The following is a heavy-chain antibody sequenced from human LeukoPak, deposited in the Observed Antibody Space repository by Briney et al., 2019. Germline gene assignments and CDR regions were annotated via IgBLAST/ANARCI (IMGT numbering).Heavy chain of an antibody. V-gene: IGHV4-59*08. Sequence: SETLSLTCTVSGGSISTYYWSWIRQPPGKGLERIGYIYYSGSTNYNPSLKSRVTISVDTSKNQFSLKLSSVTAADTAVYYCARPDSGYSYGSPSAFDIWGQGTMVTVSS. D-gene: IGHD5-18*01. CDR1: GGSISTYY. CDR2: IYYSGST. CDR3: ARPDSGYSYGSPSAFDI. J-gene: IGHJ3*02.